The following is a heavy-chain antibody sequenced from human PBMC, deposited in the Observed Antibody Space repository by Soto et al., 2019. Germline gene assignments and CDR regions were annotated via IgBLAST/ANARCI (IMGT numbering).Heavy chain of an antibody. CDR1: GGPFSSYT. D-gene: IGHD2-2*01. V-gene: IGHV1-69*02. J-gene: IGHJ3*02. CDR3: ARGKDIVVVPAADDAFDI. CDR2: IIPILGIA. Sequence: QVQLVQSGAEVKKPGSSVKVSCKASGGPFSSYTISWVRHAPGQGLEWMGRIIPILGIANYAQKFQGRVTITADKSTSTAYMELSSLRSEDTAVYYCARGKDIVVVPAADDAFDIWGQGKIVTVSS.